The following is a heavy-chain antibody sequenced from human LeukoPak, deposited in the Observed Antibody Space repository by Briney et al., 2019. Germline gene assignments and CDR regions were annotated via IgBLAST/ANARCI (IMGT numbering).Heavy chain of an antibody. Sequence: SETLSLTCTVSGGSISSYYRSWIRQPPGKGLEWIGYIYYSGSTNYNPSLESRVTISVDTSKNQFSLKLSSVTAADTAVYYCASRPVSDPLDQYFQHWGQGTLVTVSS. CDR3: ASRPVSDPLDQYFQH. CDR2: IYYSGST. V-gene: IGHV4-59*01. J-gene: IGHJ1*01. CDR1: GGSISSYY.